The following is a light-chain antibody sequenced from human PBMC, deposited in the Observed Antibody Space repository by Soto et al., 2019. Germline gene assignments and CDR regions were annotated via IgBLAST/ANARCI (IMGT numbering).Light chain of an antibody. V-gene: IGKV1-39*01. CDR3: QQSYSTPPLT. J-gene: IGKJ1*01. Sequence: DIQLTQSPSSLSASVGDKVTITCRASQSISSYLNWVQQKPGKAPKLLIYDASSLQTGVPSRFSGSGSGTDFSLTISSLQPEDFATYYCQQSYSTPPLTFGQGTKVEIK. CDR1: QSISSY. CDR2: DAS.